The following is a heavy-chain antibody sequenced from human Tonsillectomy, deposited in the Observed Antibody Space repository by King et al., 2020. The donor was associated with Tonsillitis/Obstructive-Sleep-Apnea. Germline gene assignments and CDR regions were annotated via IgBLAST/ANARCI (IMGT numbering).Heavy chain of an antibody. CDR2: FSGDGGST. Sequence: VQLVESGGGVVQPGGSLRLSCAASGFTFDDYAMHWVRQAPGKGLEWVSLFSGDGGSTYYADSVKGRFTISRDNSKNSLYLQMNSLRTEDTALYYCAKDSSPGIPAAVNWFDPWGQGTLVTVSS. V-gene: IGHV3-43*02. CDR3: AKDSSPGIPAAVNWFDP. D-gene: IGHD6-13*01. J-gene: IGHJ5*02. CDR1: GFTFDDYA.